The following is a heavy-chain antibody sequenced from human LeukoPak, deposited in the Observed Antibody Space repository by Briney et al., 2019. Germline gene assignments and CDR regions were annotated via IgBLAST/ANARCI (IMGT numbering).Heavy chain of an antibody. Sequence: PGGSLTLSCAASGFTFSTYWMHWVRQAPGKGLEWVSGISWNSGSIGYADSVKGRFTISRDDAKNSLYLQMNSLRAEDMALYYCAKLDSGSYHYDAFDIWGQGTMVTVSS. J-gene: IGHJ3*02. CDR1: GFTFSTYW. V-gene: IGHV3-9*03. CDR3: AKLDSGSYHYDAFDI. CDR2: ISWNSGSI. D-gene: IGHD1-26*01.